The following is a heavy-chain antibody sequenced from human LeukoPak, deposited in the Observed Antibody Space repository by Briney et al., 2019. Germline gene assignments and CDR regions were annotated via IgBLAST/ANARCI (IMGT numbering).Heavy chain of an antibody. Sequence: ASVKVSCKASGGTFSSYAISWVRQAPGQGLEWMGWISAYNGNTNYAQKLQGRVTMTTDTSTSTAYMELRSLRSDDTAVYYCAREGTMNGPFDIWGQGTMVTVSS. V-gene: IGHV1-18*01. CDR3: AREGTMNGPFDI. D-gene: IGHD2-8*01. J-gene: IGHJ3*02. CDR2: ISAYNGNT. CDR1: GGTFSSYA.